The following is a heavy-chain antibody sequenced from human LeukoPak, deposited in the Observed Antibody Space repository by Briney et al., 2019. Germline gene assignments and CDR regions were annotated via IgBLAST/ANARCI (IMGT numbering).Heavy chain of an antibody. D-gene: IGHD3-22*01. CDR1: GGTFSSYA. Sequence: AASVKVSCKASGGTFSSYAISWVRQAPGQGLEWMGGIIPIFGTANYAQKFQGRVTTTTDESSSTVYMQLSSLRSEDTAVYYCAIDDSSGFSDIWGQGTLVTVSS. CDR3: AIDDSSGFSDI. CDR2: IIPIFGTA. V-gene: IGHV1-69*05. J-gene: IGHJ4*02.